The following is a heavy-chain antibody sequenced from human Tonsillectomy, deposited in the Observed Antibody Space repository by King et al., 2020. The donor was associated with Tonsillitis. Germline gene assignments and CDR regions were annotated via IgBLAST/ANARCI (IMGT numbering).Heavy chain of an antibody. Sequence: VQLVESGAEVKKPGESLKISCKSSGYSFTSYWIGWVRQMPGEGLEWMGIIYPGDSDTRYSPSFQGQVTISADKSISTAYLQWSSLKASDTAMYYCARLAYSSSWSPGDYWGQGTLFTVSS. D-gene: IGHD6-13*01. CDR2: IYPGDSDT. V-gene: IGHV5-51*01. CDR1: GYSFTSYW. CDR3: ARLAYSSSWSPGDY. J-gene: IGHJ4*02.